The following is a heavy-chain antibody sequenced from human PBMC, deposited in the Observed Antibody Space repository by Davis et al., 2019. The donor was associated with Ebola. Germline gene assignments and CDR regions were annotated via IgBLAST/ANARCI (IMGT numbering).Heavy chain of an antibody. Sequence: GGSLRLSCAASGFTFSSYWMSWARQAPGKGLEWVSVIYSGGSTYYADSLKGRITISRDNAKNSLFLQMNSLRAEDTAVYYCAKDLGDFWSSYYYISHGMDVWGKGTTVTVS. V-gene: IGHV3-53*01. CDR3: AKDLGDFWSSYYYISHGMDV. CDR2: IYSGGST. J-gene: IGHJ6*04. CDR1: GFTFSSYW. D-gene: IGHD3-3*01.